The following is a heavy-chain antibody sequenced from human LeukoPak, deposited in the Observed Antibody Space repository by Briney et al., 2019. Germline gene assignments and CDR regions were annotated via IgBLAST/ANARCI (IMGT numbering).Heavy chain of an antibody. CDR2: ISYDGSNK. V-gene: IGHV3-30-3*01. CDR1: GFTFSSYA. J-gene: IGHJ3*02. Sequence: GSLRLSCAASGFTFSSYAMHWVRQAPGKGLEWVAVISYDGSNKYHADSVKGRFTISRDNSKNTLYLQMNSLRAEDTAVYYCARDQGVEVAFDIWGQGTMVTVSS. CDR3: ARDQGVEVAFDI.